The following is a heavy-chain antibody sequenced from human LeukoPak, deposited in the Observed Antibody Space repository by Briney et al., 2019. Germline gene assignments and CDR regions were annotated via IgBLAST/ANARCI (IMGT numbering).Heavy chain of an antibody. J-gene: IGHJ3*02. CDR1: GGSISSGDYY. D-gene: IGHD4-17*01. CDR2: IYYSGST. V-gene: IGHV4-30-4*01. CDR3: ARDLGDYASGMNAFDI. Sequence: SETLSLTCTVSGGSISSGDYYWSWIRQPPGKGLEWIGYIYYSGSTYYNPSLKSRVTISVDTSKNQFSLKLSSVTAADTVVYYCARDLGDYASGMNAFDIWGQGTMVTVSS.